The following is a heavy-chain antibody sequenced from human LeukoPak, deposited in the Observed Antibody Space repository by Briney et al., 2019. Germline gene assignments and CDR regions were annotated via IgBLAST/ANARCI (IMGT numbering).Heavy chain of an antibody. CDR2: IYYSGST. CDR3: ARGRGAAGTRWFDP. D-gene: IGHD6-13*01. V-gene: IGHV4-30-4*07. Sequence: PSETLSLTCAVSGGSISSGGYSWSWIRQPPGKGLEWIGIIYYSGSTYYNPSLKSRVTISVDTSKNQFSLKLSSVTAADTAVYYCARGRGAAGTRWFDPWGQGTLVTVSS. CDR1: GGSISSGGYS. J-gene: IGHJ5*02.